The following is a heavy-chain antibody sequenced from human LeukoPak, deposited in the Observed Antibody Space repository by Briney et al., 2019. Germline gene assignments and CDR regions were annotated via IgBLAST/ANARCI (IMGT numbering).Heavy chain of an antibody. Sequence: GGSLRLSCAASGFTFRSYSMDWVRQAPGKGLEWVSFICSSSSNIYYADSVKGRFTISRDNSKNTLYLQINSLRAEDTAVYYCARGVVAGTGGVTWGERTLVTVSS. CDR3: ARGVVAGTGGVT. CDR1: GFTFRSYS. J-gene: IGHJ5*02. D-gene: IGHD6-19*01. CDR2: ICSSSSNI. V-gene: IGHV3-21*01.